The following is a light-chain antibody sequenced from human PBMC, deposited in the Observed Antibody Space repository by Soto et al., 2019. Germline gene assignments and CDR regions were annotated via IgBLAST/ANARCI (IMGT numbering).Light chain of an antibody. Sequence: EIVLAQSPGTLSLSPGETATLSCRASQSISSSSLAWYQQKPGHNHRLLIYAAVIRATGIPDRFSGSGSGTVFTLDIRRIEPEDFAVYYCQHFGAYLFTFGPGNKVDIK. CDR3: QHFGAYLFT. V-gene: IGKV3-20*01. J-gene: IGKJ3*01. CDR2: AAV. CDR1: QSISSSS.